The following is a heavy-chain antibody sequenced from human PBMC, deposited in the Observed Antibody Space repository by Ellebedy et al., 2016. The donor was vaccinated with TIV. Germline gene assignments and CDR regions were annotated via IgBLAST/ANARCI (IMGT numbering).Heavy chain of an antibody. V-gene: IGHV3-33*01. CDR1: GFTFSSYG. CDR3: ARVAGYSSSWYSFDY. D-gene: IGHD6-13*01. Sequence: GESLKISXAASGFTFSSYGMHWVRQAPGKGLEWVAVIWYDGSNKYYADSVKGRFTISRDNSKNTLYLQMNSLRAEDTAVYYCARVAGYSSSWYSFDYWGQGTLVTVSS. J-gene: IGHJ4*02. CDR2: IWYDGSNK.